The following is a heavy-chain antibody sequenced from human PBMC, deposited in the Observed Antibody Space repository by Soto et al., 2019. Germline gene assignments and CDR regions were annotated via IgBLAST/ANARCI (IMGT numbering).Heavy chain of an antibody. D-gene: IGHD1-1*01. CDR3: ARSPLRDGYNLGTSGP. V-gene: IGHV4-4*02. CDR1: GGSISSSNW. Sequence: QVQLQESGPGLVKPSGTLSLTCAVSGGSISSSNWWSWVRQPPGKGLEWIGEIYHSGSTNYNPSLKRRVNISVDKSKNQFSLKLSSVTAAATAVYYCARSPLRDGYNLGTSGPWGQGTLVTVSS. CDR2: IYHSGST. J-gene: IGHJ5*02.